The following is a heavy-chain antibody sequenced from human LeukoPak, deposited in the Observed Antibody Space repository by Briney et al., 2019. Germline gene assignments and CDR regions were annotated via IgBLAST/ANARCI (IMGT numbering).Heavy chain of an antibody. CDR3: VKERGYSSSSGDY. CDR2: FSGSGGST. Sequence: GGSLRLSCAASGFTFSDYAMSWVRQAPVKGLEWVSAFSGSGGSTYYADSVKGRFTISRDNSKNTLYLQMNSLRAEDTAVYFCVKERGYSSSSGDYWGQGTLVTVSS. J-gene: IGHJ4*02. CDR1: GFTFSDYA. D-gene: IGHD6-6*01. V-gene: IGHV3-23*01.